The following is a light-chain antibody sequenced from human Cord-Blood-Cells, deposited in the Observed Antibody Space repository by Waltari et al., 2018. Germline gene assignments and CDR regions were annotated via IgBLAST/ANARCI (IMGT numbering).Light chain of an antibody. CDR2: DAS. J-gene: IGKJ2*01. V-gene: IGKV1-5*01. CDR1: QSISSW. CDR3: QQYNSYLYT. Sequence: DIQMTQSPSTLSASVGDRVTITCRASQSISSWLAWYQQKPGKAPKLLIYDASSLESVVPSRFSGNGSGTEFTLTISSLQPDDFATYYCQQYNSYLYTFGQGTKLEIK.